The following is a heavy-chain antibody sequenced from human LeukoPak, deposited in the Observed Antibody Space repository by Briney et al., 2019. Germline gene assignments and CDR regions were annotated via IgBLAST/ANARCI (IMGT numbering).Heavy chain of an antibody. CDR2: ISYNGGQT. CDR1: GFSFVTYT. Sequence: GGSLRLSCAASGFSFVTYTMHWVRQAPGKGLEWVATISYNGGQTMYADSVKGRFTISRDNPKNTLDVQMNSLRTEDTAVYYCARDCVYCSSTSSSWFDPWGQGTLVTVSS. D-gene: IGHD2-2*01. V-gene: IGHV3-30-3*01. CDR3: ARDCVYCSSTSSSWFDP. J-gene: IGHJ5*02.